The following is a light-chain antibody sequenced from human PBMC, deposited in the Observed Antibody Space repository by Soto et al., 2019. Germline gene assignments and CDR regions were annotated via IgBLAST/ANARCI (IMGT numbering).Light chain of an antibody. CDR3: SSYTSSSTLV. CDR1: SSDVGGYNY. CDR2: EVS. Sequence: QSALTQTASVSGSPGQSITISCTGTSSDVGGYNYVSWYQQHPGKAPKLMIYEVSNRPSGVSNRFSGSKSGSTASLTISGLQAEDEADYYCSSYTSSSTLVFGGGTKLTVL. V-gene: IGLV2-14*01. J-gene: IGLJ2*01.